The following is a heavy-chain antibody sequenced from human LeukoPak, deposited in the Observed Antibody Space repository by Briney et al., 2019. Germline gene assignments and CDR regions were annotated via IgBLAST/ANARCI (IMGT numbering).Heavy chain of an antibody. J-gene: IGHJ3*02. CDR1: GGSFSGYY. Sequence: PSETLSLTCAVYGGSFSGYYWSWIRQPPGKGLEWIGEINHSGSTNYNPSLKSRVTISVDTSKNQFSLKLSSVTAADTAAYYCARASPAAGNAFDIWGQGTMVTVSS. D-gene: IGHD6-13*01. CDR2: INHSGST. V-gene: IGHV4-34*01. CDR3: ARASPAAGNAFDI.